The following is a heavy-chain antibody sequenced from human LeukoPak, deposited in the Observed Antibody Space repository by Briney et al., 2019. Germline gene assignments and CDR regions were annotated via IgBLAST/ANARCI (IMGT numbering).Heavy chain of an antibody. CDR2: IRSKANSYAT. J-gene: IGHJ2*01. CDR1: GFTFSGSA. V-gene: IGHV3-73*01. Sequence: GGSLRLSCAASGFTFSGSAMHWVRQASGKGLEWVGRIRSKANSYATAYAASVKGRFTVSRDDSKNTAYLQMNSLKTEDTAVYYCSSSLWFGELLKAFDLWGRGTLVTAYS. CDR3: SSSLWFGELLKAFDL. D-gene: IGHD3-10*01.